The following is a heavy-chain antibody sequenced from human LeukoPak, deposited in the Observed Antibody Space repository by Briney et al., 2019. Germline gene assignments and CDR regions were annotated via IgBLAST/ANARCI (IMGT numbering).Heavy chain of an antibody. CDR3: AKVVVVAAFDWFDP. J-gene: IGHJ5*02. CDR1: GFTFSNYA. D-gene: IGHD2-15*01. Sequence: GGSLRLSCAASGFTFSNYAMSWVRQAPGKGLEWVSAISGSGGSTYYADSVKGRFTISRDISKNTPYLQMNSLRAEDTAVYYCAKVVVVAAFDWFDPWGQGTLVTVSS. V-gene: IGHV3-23*01. CDR2: ISGSGGST.